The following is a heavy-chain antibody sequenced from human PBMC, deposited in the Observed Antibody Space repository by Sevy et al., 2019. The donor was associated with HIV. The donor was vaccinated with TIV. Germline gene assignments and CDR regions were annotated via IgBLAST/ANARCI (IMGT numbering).Heavy chain of an antibody. CDR3: ARHGVGSGSQRFDY. Sequence: GPLRLPCVVSGDSISSGSYWGWIRQPPGKGLEWIGSLHHAGSAYYNSSLKSRVALSVDTSKNHFSLRLTSVTAADTAVYFCARHGVGSGSQRFDYWGQGTLVTVSS. J-gene: IGHJ4*02. CDR2: LHHAGSA. D-gene: IGHD1-26*01. V-gene: IGHV4-38-2*01. CDR1: GDSISSGSY.